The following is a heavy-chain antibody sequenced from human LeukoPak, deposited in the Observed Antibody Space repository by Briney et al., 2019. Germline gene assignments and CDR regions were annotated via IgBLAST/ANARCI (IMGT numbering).Heavy chain of an antibody. Sequence: SQTLSLTCAVSGDSFSSNSAAWNWSRQAPSRGVEWLGRTYYRSKLYNDYAVSVKSRITINPDTSKNQFSLQLNSVTPEDTAVYYCARASMIADAFDIWGQGTMVTVSS. V-gene: IGHV6-1*01. D-gene: IGHD3-22*01. CDR3: ARASMIADAFDI. J-gene: IGHJ3*02. CDR2: TYYRSKLYN. CDR1: GDSFSSNSAA.